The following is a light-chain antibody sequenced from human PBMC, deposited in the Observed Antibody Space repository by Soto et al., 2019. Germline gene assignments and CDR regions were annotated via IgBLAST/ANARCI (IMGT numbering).Light chain of an antibody. CDR2: LGS. CDR1: QSLLHSDGYNY. Sequence: DIVMTQSPLSLPVTPGESASISCRSSQSLLHSDGYNYLDWYLQKPGQSPQLLIYLGSSRASGVPDRFSGSGSGTDFTLKISRVEAEDVGVYYCMQALQTPKTFGQGTKVEIK. J-gene: IGKJ1*01. V-gene: IGKV2-28*01. CDR3: MQALQTPKT.